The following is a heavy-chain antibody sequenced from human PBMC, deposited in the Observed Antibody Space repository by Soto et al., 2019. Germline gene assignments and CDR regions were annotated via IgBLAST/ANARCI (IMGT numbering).Heavy chain of an antibody. D-gene: IGHD3-10*01. CDR1: GSTFSSYG. V-gene: IGHV3-30*18. CDR3: AKNSGLWFGELLMDGYYYGMDV. CDR2: ISYDGSNK. Sequence: GGSLRLSCAASGSTFSSYGMHWVRQAPGKGLEWVAVISYDGSNKYYADSVKGRFTISRDNSKNTLYLQMNSLRAEDTAVYYCAKNSGLWFGELLMDGYYYGMDVWGQGTTVTVSS. J-gene: IGHJ6*02.